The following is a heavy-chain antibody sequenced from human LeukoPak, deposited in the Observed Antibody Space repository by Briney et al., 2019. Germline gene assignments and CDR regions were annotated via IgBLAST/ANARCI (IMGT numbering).Heavy chain of an antibody. V-gene: IGHV7-4-1*02. Sequence: GASVKVSCKASGYTFTSYYMHWVRQAPGQGLEWMGWINTNTGNPTYAQGFTGRFVFSLDTSVSTAYLQISSLKAEDTAVYYCARPWYSSGWYRGAFDIWGQGTMVTVSS. CDR1: GYTFTSYY. J-gene: IGHJ3*02. CDR3: ARPWYSSGWYRGAFDI. CDR2: INTNTGNP. D-gene: IGHD6-19*01.